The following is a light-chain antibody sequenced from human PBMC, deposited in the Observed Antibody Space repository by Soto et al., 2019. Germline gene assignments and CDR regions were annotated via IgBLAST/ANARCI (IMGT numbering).Light chain of an antibody. CDR3: QQRSNWPIT. CDR2: GAS. Sequence: EIVMTQSPATLSVSPGEGATLSCRASQGIIANLAWYQQKPGQAPRLLIFGASNRATGIPARFSGSGSGTDFTLTINNLEPEDFAVYYCQQRSNWPITFGQGTRLEIK. J-gene: IGKJ5*01. V-gene: IGKV3D-11*01. CDR1: QGIIAN.